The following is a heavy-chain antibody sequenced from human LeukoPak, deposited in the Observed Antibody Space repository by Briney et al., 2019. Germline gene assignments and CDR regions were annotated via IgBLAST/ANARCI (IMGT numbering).Heavy chain of an antibody. CDR1: GYSFTSYW. V-gene: IGHV5-10-1*01. CDR2: IDPSDSYT. Sequence: GESLKISCKGSGYSFTSYWISWVRQMPGKGLEWMGRIDPSDSYTNYSPSFQGHVTISADKSISTAYLQWSSLRASDTAMYYCAIKYYYYYGMDVWGQGTTVTVSS. CDR3: AIKYYYYYGMDV. J-gene: IGHJ6*02.